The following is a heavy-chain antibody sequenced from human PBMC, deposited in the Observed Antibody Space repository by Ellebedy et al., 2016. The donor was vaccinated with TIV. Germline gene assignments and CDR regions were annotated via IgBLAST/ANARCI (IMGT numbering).Heavy chain of an antibody. D-gene: IGHD1-26*01. Sequence: MPSDTLSLTCTVSDGSISNFHWSWIRQPPGKGLEWFGYIYFSGITNYNPSLKSRVTMSVDTSKNQFSLKLRSVTTADTPVYYCARWVGHFDFWGQGAQVTVSS. J-gene: IGHJ4*02. CDR1: DGSISNFH. CDR2: IYFSGIT. V-gene: IGHV4-59*01. CDR3: ARWVGHFDF.